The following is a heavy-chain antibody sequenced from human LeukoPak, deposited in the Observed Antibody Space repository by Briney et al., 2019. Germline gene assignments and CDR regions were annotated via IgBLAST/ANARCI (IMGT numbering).Heavy chain of an antibody. Sequence: SETLSLTCTVSGGSISSYYWSWIRQPPGKGLEWIGYIYYSGSTNYNPSLKSRVTISVDTSKNQFSLKLSSVTAADTAVYYCARQTPRSSSWFNYYYYGMDVWGQGTTVTVSS. J-gene: IGHJ6*02. CDR2: IYYSGST. CDR3: ARQTPRSSSWFNYYYYGMDV. V-gene: IGHV4-59*01. D-gene: IGHD6-13*01. CDR1: GGSISSYY.